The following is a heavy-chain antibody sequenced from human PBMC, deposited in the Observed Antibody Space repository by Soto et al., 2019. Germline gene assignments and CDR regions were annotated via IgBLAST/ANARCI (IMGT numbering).Heavy chain of an antibody. CDR2: IYYSGST. Sequence: QVQLQESGPGLVKPSETLSLTCTVSGGSISSYYWSWIRQPPGKGLEWIGYIYYSGSTNYNPSLKSRVTISVDTSKNQFSLKRSSVTAADTAVYYCARDLPSGDAFDIWGQGTMVTVSS. D-gene: IGHD6-19*01. CDR1: GGSISSYY. V-gene: IGHV4-59*01. CDR3: ARDLPSGDAFDI. J-gene: IGHJ3*02.